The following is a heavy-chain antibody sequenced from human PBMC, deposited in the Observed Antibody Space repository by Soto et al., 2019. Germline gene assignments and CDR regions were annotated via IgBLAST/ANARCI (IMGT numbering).Heavy chain of an antibody. Sequence: EVQLLESGGGLAQPGGSLRLSCAASGFTFSSYAMSWVRQAPGKGLEWVSAISGSGGSTYYADSVKGRFTISRDNSKNTLYLQMNSLRAEDTAVYYCAKDEVPRIWGSSWSWHFDLWGRGTLVTVSS. V-gene: IGHV3-23*01. CDR1: GFTFSSYA. CDR2: ISGSGGST. CDR3: AKDEVPRIWGSSWSWHFDL. D-gene: IGHD6-13*01. J-gene: IGHJ2*01.